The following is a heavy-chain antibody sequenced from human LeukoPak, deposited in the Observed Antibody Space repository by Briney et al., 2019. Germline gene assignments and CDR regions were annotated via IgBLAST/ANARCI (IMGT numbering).Heavy chain of an antibody. J-gene: IGHJ3*02. CDR2: IYSGGST. CDR1: GFTVSSNY. Sequence: GGSLRLSCAAPGFTVSSNYMSWVRQAPGKGLEWVSVIYSGGSTYYADSVKGRFTISRDNSKNTLYLQLNSLRAEDTAVYYCAKESGYGLGTFDIWGQGTMVTVSS. D-gene: IGHD5-12*01. V-gene: IGHV3-66*01. CDR3: AKESGYGLGTFDI.